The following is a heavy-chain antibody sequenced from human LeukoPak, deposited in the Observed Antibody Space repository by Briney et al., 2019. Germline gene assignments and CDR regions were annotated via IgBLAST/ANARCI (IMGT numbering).Heavy chain of an antibody. CDR2: ISSSSSTI. CDR3: ARYGYSSWFDY. V-gene: IGHV3-48*01. Sequence: PGGSLRLSCPASGLTFSSYSMNWVGQAPGKGLEWVSYISSSSSTIYYADSVKGRFTISRDNAKNSLYLQMNSLRAEDTAVYYCARYGYSSWFDYWGQGTLVTVSS. J-gene: IGHJ4*02. D-gene: IGHD5-18*01. CDR1: GLTFSSYS.